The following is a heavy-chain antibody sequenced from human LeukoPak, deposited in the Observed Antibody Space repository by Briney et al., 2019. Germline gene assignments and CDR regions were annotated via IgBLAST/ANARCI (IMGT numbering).Heavy chain of an antibody. V-gene: IGHV1-8*01. CDR2: VNPNSGNT. J-gene: IGHJ4*02. D-gene: IGHD3-22*01. CDR1: GYTFTSYD. Sequence: ASVKVSCKASGYTFTSYDINWVRQATGQGLEWMGWVNPNSGNTGYAQKFQGRVTMTRNTSISTAYMELSSLRSEDTAVYYCAKGLRKTYYYDSSGSWYYFDYWGQGTLVTVSS. CDR3: AKGLRKTYYYDSSGSWYYFDY.